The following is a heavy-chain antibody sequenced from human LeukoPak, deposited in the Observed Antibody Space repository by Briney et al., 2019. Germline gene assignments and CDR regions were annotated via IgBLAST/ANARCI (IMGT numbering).Heavy chain of an antibody. Sequence: GGSLRLSCVDSGFTFSSYWMSGLRQAPGKGLEWVANTKPDGSEKYYVDSVKGRFTISRDNAKKSLYLQMNSLRAEDTAVYYCAKVVGGSGSYFSDYWGQGTLVTVSS. CDR1: GFTFSSYW. CDR2: TKPDGSEK. V-gene: IGHV3-7*05. J-gene: IGHJ4*02. CDR3: AKVVGGSGSYFSDY. D-gene: IGHD3-10*01.